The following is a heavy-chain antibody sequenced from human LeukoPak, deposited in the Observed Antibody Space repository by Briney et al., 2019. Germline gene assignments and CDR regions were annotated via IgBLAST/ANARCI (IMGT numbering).Heavy chain of an antibody. CDR1: GFTFSNYA. CDR2: ISASGGST. V-gene: IGHV3-23*01. J-gene: IGHJ3*02. CDR3: ARGGSPPEALGDAFDI. D-gene: IGHD1-26*01. Sequence: GGSLRLSCAASGFTFSNYAMTWVRQAPGKGLEWVSSISASGGSTYYADSVKGRFTISRDTSKNTVYLQMNSLRAEDTAVYYCARGGSPPEALGDAFDIWGQGTMVTVSS.